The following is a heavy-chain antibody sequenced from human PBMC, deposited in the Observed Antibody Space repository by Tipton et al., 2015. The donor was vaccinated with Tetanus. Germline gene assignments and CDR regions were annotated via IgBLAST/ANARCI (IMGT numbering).Heavy chain of an antibody. CDR2: IYFSGDT. Sequence: TLSLTCTVSDVSIADNSNYWGWIRQPPGKGLEWIGSIYFSGDTYSNPSLKSRVTMSVDTSRNQFSLRLSSVTAADTAVYYCARHNSGYFTFFDYWGQGTLVTVSS. D-gene: IGHD3-3*01. CDR1: DVSIADNSNY. CDR3: ARHNSGYFTFFDY. J-gene: IGHJ4*02. V-gene: IGHV4-39*01.